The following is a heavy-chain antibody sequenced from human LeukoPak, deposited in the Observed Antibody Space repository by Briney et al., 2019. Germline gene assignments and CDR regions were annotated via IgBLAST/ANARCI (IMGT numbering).Heavy chain of an antibody. CDR3: ARVRTVVTALVYYFDY. CDR2: RNPNSGDT. D-gene: IGHD2-21*02. Sequence: ASVKVSCRASGYTFTNYDISWVRQATGQGFEWLGWRNPNSGDTGYAQDFQGRVTITSDTYTSTAYMELSSLRSEDTAAYYCARVRTVVTALVYYFDYWGQGTLVTVS. CDR1: GYTFTNYD. J-gene: IGHJ4*02. V-gene: IGHV1-8*03.